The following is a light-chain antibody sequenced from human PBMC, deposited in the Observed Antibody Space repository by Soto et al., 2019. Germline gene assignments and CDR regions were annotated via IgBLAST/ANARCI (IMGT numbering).Light chain of an antibody. Sequence: DIQMTQSPSSLSASVGDRVTLTCRASQSISSYLNWYQQKPGKAPKLLIYAASSLQSGVPSRFSGSGAGTDFTLTISSLQPEDFATYYCQQSYSTPLTLGQGTKVDIK. V-gene: IGKV1-39*01. J-gene: IGKJ1*01. CDR2: AAS. CDR3: QQSYSTPLT. CDR1: QSISSY.